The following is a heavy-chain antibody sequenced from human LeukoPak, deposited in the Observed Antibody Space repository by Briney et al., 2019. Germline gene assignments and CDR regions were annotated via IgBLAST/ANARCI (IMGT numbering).Heavy chain of an antibody. Sequence: ASVKVSCKASGYTVTGYYMHWVRQAPGQGLEWMGWINPNSGGTNYAQKFQGRVTMTTDTSTSTAYMELRSLRSDDTAVYYCARLGRGLVIPIDYWGQGTLVTVSS. CDR3: ARLGRGLVIPIDY. D-gene: IGHD6-6*01. CDR2: INPNSGGT. V-gene: IGHV1-2*02. J-gene: IGHJ4*02. CDR1: GYTVTGYY.